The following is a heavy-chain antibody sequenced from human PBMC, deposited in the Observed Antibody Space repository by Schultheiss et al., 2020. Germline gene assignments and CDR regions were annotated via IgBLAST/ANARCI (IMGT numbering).Heavy chain of an antibody. CDR2: IYHSGST. CDR1: GFTFSSYAM. Sequence: WGSLRLSCAASGFTFSSYAMSWVRQAPGKGLEWIGYIYHSGSTYYNPSLKSRVTISVDKSKNQFSLKLSSVTAADTAVYYCARQVPRVAMLGPVGWFDPWGQGTLVTFSS. CDR3: ARQVPRVAMLGPVGWFDP. J-gene: IGHJ5*02. D-gene: IGHD3-10*02. V-gene: IGHV4-4*02.